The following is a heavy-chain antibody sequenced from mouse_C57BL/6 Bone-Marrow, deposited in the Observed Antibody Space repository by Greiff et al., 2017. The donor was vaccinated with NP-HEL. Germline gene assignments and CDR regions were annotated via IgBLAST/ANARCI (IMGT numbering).Heavy chain of an antibody. D-gene: IGHD1-1*01. CDR1: GYTFTSYW. CDR2: INPSNGGT. J-gene: IGHJ3*01. V-gene: IGHV1-53*01. Sequence: VQLQQPGTELVKPGASVKLSCKASGYTFTSYWMHWVKQRPGQGLEWIGNINPSNGGTNYNEKFKSKATLTVDKSSSTAYMQLSSLTSEDSAVYYCARPDYYGSPWFAYWGQGTLVTVSA. CDR3: ARPDYYGSPWFAY.